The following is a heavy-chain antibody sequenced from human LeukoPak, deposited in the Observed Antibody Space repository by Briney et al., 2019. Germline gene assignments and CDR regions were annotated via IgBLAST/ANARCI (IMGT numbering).Heavy chain of an antibody. Sequence: SQTLSLTCAISGDSASSNSAAWNWIRQSPSRGLEWLGRTFYRSKWYNGYAISVQSRITVTPDTSKNQFSLQLNSVTPEDTAVYYCARGHNYGFDYWGQGALVTVSS. CDR2: TFYRSKWYN. CDR3: ARGHNYGFDY. J-gene: IGHJ4*02. V-gene: IGHV6-1*01. CDR1: GDSASSNSAA. D-gene: IGHD5-18*01.